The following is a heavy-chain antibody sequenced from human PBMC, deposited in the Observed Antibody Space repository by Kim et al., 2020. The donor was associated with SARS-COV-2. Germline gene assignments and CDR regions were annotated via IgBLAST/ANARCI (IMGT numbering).Heavy chain of an antibody. CDR2: INHSGST. V-gene: IGHV4-34*01. CDR1: GGSFSGYY. Sequence: SETLSLTCAVYGGSFSGYYWSWIRQPPGKGLEWIGEINHSGSTNYNPSLKSRVTISVDTSKNQFSLKLSSVPAADTAVYYCASIYCSSTSCEERQYFQHWGQGTLVTVSS. D-gene: IGHD2-2*01. J-gene: IGHJ1*01. CDR3: ASIYCSSTSCEERQYFQH.